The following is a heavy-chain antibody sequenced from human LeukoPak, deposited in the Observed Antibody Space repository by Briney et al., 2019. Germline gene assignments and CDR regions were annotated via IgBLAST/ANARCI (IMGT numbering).Heavy chain of an antibody. D-gene: IGHD3-16*02. V-gene: IGHV4-39*07. Sequence: SETLSLTCTVSDDFISTSNSYWGWIRQPPGKGLEWIGSLYYSGNTYYNPSLKSRVTISVDTSKNQFSLKLSSVTAADTAVYYCARWTDALPFDLWGRGTLVTVSS. CDR3: ARWTDALPFDL. J-gene: IGHJ2*01. CDR1: DDFISTSNSY. CDR2: LYYSGNT.